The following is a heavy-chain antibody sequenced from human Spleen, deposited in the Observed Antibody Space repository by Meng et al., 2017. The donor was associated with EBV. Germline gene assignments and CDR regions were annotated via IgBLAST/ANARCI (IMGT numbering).Heavy chain of an antibody. CDR1: VYTFTTSD. CDR2: INPNSGGR. J-gene: IGHJ4*02. CDR3: ARAYSGYDDLPSY. V-gene: IGHV1-2*06. Sequence: QGHVEQSGAEVKKPGASRKVSCTPSVYTFTTSDIPWVRQAPGQGLEWMGRINPNSGGRDYTQKFQGRVTMTRDTSISTAYMELNSLRSDDTALYYCARAYSGYDDLPSYWGQGTLVTVSS. D-gene: IGHD5-12*01.